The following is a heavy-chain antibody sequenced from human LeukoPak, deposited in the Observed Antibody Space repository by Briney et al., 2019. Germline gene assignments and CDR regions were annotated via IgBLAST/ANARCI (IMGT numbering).Heavy chain of an antibody. J-gene: IGHJ6*02. CDR1: GGPFSGYY. CDR3: ARERKVRSLRDYGMDV. V-gene: IGHV4-34*01. Sequence: SETLSLTCAVYGGPFSGYYWSWIRQPPGKGLEWIGEINHSGSTNYNPSLKSRVTISVDTSKNQFSLKLSSVTAADTAVYYCARERKVRSLRDYGMDVWGQGTTVTVSS. CDR2: INHSGST. D-gene: IGHD4-17*01.